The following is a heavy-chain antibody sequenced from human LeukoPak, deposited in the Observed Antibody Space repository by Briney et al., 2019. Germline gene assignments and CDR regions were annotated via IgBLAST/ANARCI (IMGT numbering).Heavy chain of an antibody. J-gene: IGHJ4*02. D-gene: IGHD3-10*01. CDR2: INSDVYST. V-gene: IGHV3-74*01. CDR1: GFTFSTYW. Sequence: PGESLRLSCAASGFTFSTYWTHSVRQAPRKGLVWVSRINSDVYSTSYADSVKGRFTISRDNAKNTQYLQMNSLRAEDTAVYYCARDLQARGLWGQGTLVTVSS. CDR3: ARDLQARGL.